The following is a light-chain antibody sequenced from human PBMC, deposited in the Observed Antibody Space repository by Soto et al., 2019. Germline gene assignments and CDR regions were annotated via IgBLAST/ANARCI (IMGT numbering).Light chain of an antibody. Sequence: EVVMTQSPATLSVSPGERATLSCRASQSVNSKLAWYQQKPGQSPRLLIYGASTRATGIPARFTGSGSGTEFTLTISSLQSEDFAVYYCKQYNNYLRTFGQGNKVDIK. J-gene: IGKJ1*01. CDR2: GAS. CDR3: KQYNNYLRT. V-gene: IGKV3-15*01. CDR1: QSVNSK.